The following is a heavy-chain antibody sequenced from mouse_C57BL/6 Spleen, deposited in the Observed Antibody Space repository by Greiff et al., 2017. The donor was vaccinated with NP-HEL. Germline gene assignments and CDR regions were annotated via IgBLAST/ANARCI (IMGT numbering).Heavy chain of an antibody. J-gene: IGHJ3*01. CDR2: IYPRSGNT. V-gene: IGHV1-81*01. D-gene: IGHD2-4*01. Sequence: VQLQQSGAELARPGASVKLSCKASGYTFTSYGISWVKQRTGQGLEWIGEIYPRSGNTYYNEKFKGKATLTADKSSSTAYMELRSLTSEYSAVYFCASNDSPWFAYWGQGTLVTVSA. CDR1: GYTFTSYG. CDR3: ASNDSPWFAY.